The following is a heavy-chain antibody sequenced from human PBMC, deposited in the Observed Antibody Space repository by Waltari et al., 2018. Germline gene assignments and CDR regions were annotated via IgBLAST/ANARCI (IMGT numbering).Heavy chain of an antibody. CDR2: TSRTGST. Sequence: QVQLQESGPGLVKSSQTLSLTCSVSGVSISSGGYFWSWIRQRPGKGLEWVGFTSRTGSTLINPSLKSRLSISLDTAKNEFSLNVNSLTAADTAVYFCARRGGNQPGHYYYGLDVWGLGTTVTVSS. CDR3: ARRGGNQPGHYYYGLDV. V-gene: IGHV4-31*03. J-gene: IGHJ6*02. CDR1: GVSISSGGYF. D-gene: IGHD3-16*01.